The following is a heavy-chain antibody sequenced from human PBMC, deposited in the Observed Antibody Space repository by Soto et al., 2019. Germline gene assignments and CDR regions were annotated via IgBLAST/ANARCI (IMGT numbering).Heavy chain of an antibody. J-gene: IGHJ4*02. CDR2: INSDGSST. CDR1: GFTFSSYW. D-gene: IGHD3-3*01. Sequence: GGSLRLSCAASGFTFSSYWMHWVRQAPGKGLVWVSRINSDGSSTSYADSVKGRFTISRDNAKNTLYLQMNSLRAEDTAVYYCARCYDFWKPFDYWGQGTLVTVSS. CDR3: ARCYDFWKPFDY. V-gene: IGHV3-74*01.